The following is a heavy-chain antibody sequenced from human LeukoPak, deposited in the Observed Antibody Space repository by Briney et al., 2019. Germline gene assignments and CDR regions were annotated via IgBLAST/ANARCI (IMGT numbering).Heavy chain of an antibody. J-gene: IGHJ6*03. Sequence: PSETLSLTCTFSGGSISSYYWSWIRQPPGKGLEWIGYIYCSGSTNYNPSLKSRVTISVDTSKNQFSLKLSSVTAADTAVYYCARDALSYNWNHNYYYYYMDVWGKGTTVTVSS. CDR1: GGSISSYY. D-gene: IGHD1-14*01. CDR2: IYCSGST. V-gene: IGHV4-59*01. CDR3: ARDALSYNWNHNYYYYYMDV.